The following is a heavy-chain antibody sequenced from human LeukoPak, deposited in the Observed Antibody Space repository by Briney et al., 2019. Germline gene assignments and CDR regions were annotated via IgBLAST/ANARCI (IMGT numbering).Heavy chain of an antibody. D-gene: IGHD3-10*01. CDR2: ISGSGGST. Sequence: GSLRLSCAASGFTFTIYAMSWGRQGPGGGLWWGSAISGSGGSTYYADSVKGRFTISRDNSKNTLYLQMNSLRAEDTAVYYCAKDRHMVRGVINYWGQGTLVTVSS. J-gene: IGHJ4*02. CDR1: GFTFTIYA. V-gene: IGHV3-23*01. CDR3: AKDRHMVRGVINY.